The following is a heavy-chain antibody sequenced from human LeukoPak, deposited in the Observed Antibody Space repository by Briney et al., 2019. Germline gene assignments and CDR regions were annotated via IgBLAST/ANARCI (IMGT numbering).Heavy chain of an antibody. V-gene: IGHV4-59*01. CDR1: GGSISSYY. Sequence: PSETLSLTCTVSGGSISSYYWSWIRQTPGKGLEWIGYIYYSGSTNFNPSLKSRVTISVDTSKNQFSLKMSSVTAADTAVYYCARDRWYSSSSYYYYMDVWGKGTTVTVSS. D-gene: IGHD6-6*01. CDR3: ARDRWYSSSSYYYYMDV. J-gene: IGHJ6*03. CDR2: IYYSGST.